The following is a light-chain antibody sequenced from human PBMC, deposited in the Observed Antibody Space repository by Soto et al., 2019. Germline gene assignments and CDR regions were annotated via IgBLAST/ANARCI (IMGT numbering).Light chain of an antibody. J-gene: IGLJ1*01. CDR2: DVS. V-gene: IGLV2-11*01. Sequence: QSALTQPRSVSGSPGQSVTISCTGTSSDVGGYNYVSWYQQHPGKAPKLMIYDVSKRPSGVPDRLSGSKSGNTASLTISGLQAEDEDDYYCCSYAGSYTLGVFGTGTKLTVL. CDR1: SSDVGGYNY. CDR3: CSYAGSYTLGV.